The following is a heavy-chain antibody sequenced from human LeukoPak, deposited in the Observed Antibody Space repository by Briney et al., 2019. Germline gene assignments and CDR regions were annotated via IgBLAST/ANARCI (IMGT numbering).Heavy chain of an antibody. D-gene: IGHD3-22*01. Sequence: SETLSLTCTVSGGSISSGGYYWRWIRQHPGKGLEWIGYIYYSGSTYYNPSLKSRVTITVDTSKNQFSLKLSSVTAADTAVYYCARDLADSSGYPPDAFDIWGQGTMVTVSS. J-gene: IGHJ3*02. CDR2: IYYSGST. CDR3: ARDLADSSGYPPDAFDI. V-gene: IGHV4-31*03. CDR1: GGSISSGGYY.